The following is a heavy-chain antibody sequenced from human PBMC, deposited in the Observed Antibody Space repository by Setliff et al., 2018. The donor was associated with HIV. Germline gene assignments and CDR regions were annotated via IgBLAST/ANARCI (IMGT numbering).Heavy chain of an antibody. V-gene: IGHV3-21*01. CDR3: ARAGIVVVPAAMGWFDP. CDR1: GFTFSSYS. D-gene: IGHD2-2*01. CDR2: ISSSSSYI. J-gene: IGHJ5*02. Sequence: GGSLRLSCEASGFTFSSYSMNWVRQAPGKGLEWVSSISSSSSYIYYADSVKGRFTISRDNAKNSLYLQMNSLRADDTAVYYCARAGIVVVPAAMGWFDPWGQGTLVTVSS.